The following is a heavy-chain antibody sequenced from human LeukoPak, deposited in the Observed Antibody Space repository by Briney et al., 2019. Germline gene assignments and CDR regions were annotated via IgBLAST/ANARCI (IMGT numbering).Heavy chain of an antibody. CDR3: ARDRPEEYLLLPGGAFDI. V-gene: IGHV4-30-2*01. J-gene: IGHJ3*02. D-gene: IGHD2-2*01. CDR1: GGSISSGGYY. CDR2: IYHSGST. Sequence: SETLSLTCTVSGGSISSGGYYWSWIRQPPGKGLEWIGYIYHSGSTYYNPSLKSRVTISVDRSKNQFSLKLSSVTAADTAVYYCARDRPEEYLLLPGGAFDIWGQGTMVTVSS.